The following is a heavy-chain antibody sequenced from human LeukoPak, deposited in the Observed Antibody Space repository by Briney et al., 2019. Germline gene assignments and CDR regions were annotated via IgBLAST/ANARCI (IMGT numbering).Heavy chain of an antibody. V-gene: IGHV4-39*01. CDR2: IYYSGSA. CDR3: VRQGTYHPFDH. D-gene: IGHD1-1*01. CDR1: GGSVSSSSYY. J-gene: IGHJ4*02. Sequence: SETLSLTCTVSGGSVSSSSYYWGWIRQPPGKGLEWIGSIYYSGSAYYNPSLKNRVTISVDTSNNQFSLKLSSVTAADTAIYYCVRQGTYHPFDHWGQGTLVTVSS.